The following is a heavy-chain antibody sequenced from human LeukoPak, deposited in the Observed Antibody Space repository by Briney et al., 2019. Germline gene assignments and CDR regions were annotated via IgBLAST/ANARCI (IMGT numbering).Heavy chain of an antibody. CDR2: IYTSGST. Sequence: SETLSLTCTVSGGSISSGSYYWSWIRQPAGKGLEWIGRIYTSGSTNYNPSLKSRVTISVDTSKNQFSLKLSSVTAADTAVYYCARAEQLLFDAFDIWGQGTMVTVSS. J-gene: IGHJ3*02. CDR3: ARAEQLLFDAFDI. V-gene: IGHV4-61*02. D-gene: IGHD2-2*01. CDR1: GGSISSGSYY.